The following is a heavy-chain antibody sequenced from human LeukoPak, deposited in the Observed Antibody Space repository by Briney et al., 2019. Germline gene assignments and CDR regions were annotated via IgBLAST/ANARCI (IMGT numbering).Heavy chain of an antibody. V-gene: IGHV3-64*04. D-gene: IGHD3-22*01. CDR2: ITPNGGST. Sequence: GGSLRLSCSASGLTFSSHAMHWVRQAPGKGLEYLSAITPNGGSTYYADSVRGRFTISRDNSKNTLYLQMNGLRAEDTAVYYCARDIAYDSSGYYSPHFDYWGQGTLVTVSS. J-gene: IGHJ4*02. CDR3: ARDIAYDSSGYYSPHFDY. CDR1: GLTFSSHA.